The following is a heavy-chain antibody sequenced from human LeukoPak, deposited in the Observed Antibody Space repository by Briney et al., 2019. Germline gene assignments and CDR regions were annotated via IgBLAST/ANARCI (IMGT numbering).Heavy chain of an antibody. J-gene: IGHJ4*02. Sequence: PGGSLRLSCAASGFTFSTYAMSWVRQAPGKGLEWVSGISGSGGSTYYADSVKGRFTISRDTSKNTPYLEMNSLGAEDTALYYCEKSKGSSWYGVDNWGQGTLVTVSS. CDR1: GFTFSTYA. CDR2: ISGSGGST. CDR3: EKSKGSSWYGVDN. D-gene: IGHD6-13*01. V-gene: IGHV3-23*01.